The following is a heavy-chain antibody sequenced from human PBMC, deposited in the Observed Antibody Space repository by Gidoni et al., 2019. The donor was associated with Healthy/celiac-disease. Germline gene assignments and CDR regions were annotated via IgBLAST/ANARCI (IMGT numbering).Heavy chain of an antibody. Sequence: EVQRVESGGGVVQPGRSLRLSCAASGFTFDHYAMPWVRQAPGKGLEWVSGISWNSVSIGYADSVKGRFTISRDNAKNSLYLQMNSLRAEDTALYYCAKEMGSYGPLGGMDVWCQVPTVTVSS. J-gene: IGHJ6*02. V-gene: IGHV3-9*01. CDR3: AKEMGSYGPLGGMDV. D-gene: IGHD3-16*01. CDR2: ISWNSVSI. CDR1: GFTFDHYA.